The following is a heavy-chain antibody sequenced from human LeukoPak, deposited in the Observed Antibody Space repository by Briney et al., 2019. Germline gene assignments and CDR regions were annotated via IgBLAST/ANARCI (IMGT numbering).Heavy chain of an antibody. D-gene: IGHD5-12*01. Sequence: PGGSLRLSCAASGFTFSSYVMSWVRQAPGEGLEWVSAISGSGGTTNYADSVKGRFTISRDNSKNTVYLQMNSLRAEDTAFYYCAEGQFTITPYYFDFWGQGTLVTVSS. CDR1: GFTFSSYV. J-gene: IGHJ4*02. V-gene: IGHV3-23*01. CDR2: ISGSGGTT. CDR3: AEGQFTITPYYFDF.